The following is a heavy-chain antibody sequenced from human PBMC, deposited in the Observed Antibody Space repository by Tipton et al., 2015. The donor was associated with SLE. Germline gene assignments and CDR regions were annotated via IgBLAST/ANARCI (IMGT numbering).Heavy chain of an antibody. V-gene: IGHV1-2*02. CDR3: AKDVLGYYHDRSGYYDY. D-gene: IGHD3-22*01. CDR1: GYTFTGYY. CDR2: INPDSADT. J-gene: IGHJ4*02. Sequence: QSGAEVKKPGASVKVSCKTSGYTFTGYYMHWVRQAPGQGLEWMGWINPDSADTNYAQKFQGRVTMTRDNADNTLYLQMNSLRAEDTAVYYCAKDVLGYYHDRSGYYDYWGQGSLVTVSS.